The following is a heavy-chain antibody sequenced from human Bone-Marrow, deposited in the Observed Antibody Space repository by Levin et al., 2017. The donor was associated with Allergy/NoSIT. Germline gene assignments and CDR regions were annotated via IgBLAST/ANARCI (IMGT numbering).Heavy chain of an antibody. J-gene: IGHJ3*02. CDR3: ARERQWVEYDFWSGYDALDI. V-gene: IGHV3-33*01. Sequence: PGESLKISCAASGFSFSTYGMHWVRQAPGKGLEWVAVIWYDGSNKYYVDSVKGRFTISRDNSKNTLYLQMNSLRAEDTAVYYCARERQWVEYDFWSGYDALDIWGQGTMVTVSS. D-gene: IGHD3-3*01. CDR2: IWYDGSNK. CDR1: GFSFSTYG.